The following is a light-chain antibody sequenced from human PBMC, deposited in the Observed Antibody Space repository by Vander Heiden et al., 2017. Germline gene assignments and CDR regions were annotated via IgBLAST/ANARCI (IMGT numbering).Light chain of an antibody. CDR1: QSISNW. CDR3: QQYNNYPRT. CDR2: QAS. J-gene: IGKJ1*01. V-gene: IGKV1-5*03. Sequence: DTQMTQSPSTLSASVGDRVTITCRASQSISNWLAWYQQKPGKAPKSLIYQASKLQSGVPSRFSGSGSGTEFTLTISSLQPDDFATYYCQQYNNYPRTFGQGTKVEIK.